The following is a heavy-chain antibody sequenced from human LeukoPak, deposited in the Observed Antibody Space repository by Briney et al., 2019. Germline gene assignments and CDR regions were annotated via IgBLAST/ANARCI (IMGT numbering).Heavy chain of an antibody. CDR3: ARDVVEWLRLFDY. D-gene: IGHD5-12*01. CDR1: GFTFDDYG. CDR2: INWNGGST. J-gene: IGHJ4*02. V-gene: IGHV3-20*04. Sequence: GGSLRLSCAASGFTFDDYGMSWVRQAPGKGLEWVSGINWNGGSTGYADSVKGRFTISRDNAKNSLYLQINSLRAEDTTVYYCARDVVEWLRLFDYWGQGTLVTVSS.